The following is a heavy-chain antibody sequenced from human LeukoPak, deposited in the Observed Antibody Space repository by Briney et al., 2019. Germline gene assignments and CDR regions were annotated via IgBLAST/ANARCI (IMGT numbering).Heavy chain of an antibody. CDR2: INHSGST. CDR1: GGSFSGYY. D-gene: IGHD6-19*01. CDR3: ARGKRPVGSRVNWFDP. J-gene: IGHJ5*02. Sequence: SETLSLTCAVYGGSFSGYYWSWIRQPPGKGLEWIGEINHSGSTNYNPSLKSRVTISVETSKNQFSLKLSSVTAADTAVYYCARGKRPVGSRVNWFDPWGQGTLVTVSS. V-gene: IGHV4-34*01.